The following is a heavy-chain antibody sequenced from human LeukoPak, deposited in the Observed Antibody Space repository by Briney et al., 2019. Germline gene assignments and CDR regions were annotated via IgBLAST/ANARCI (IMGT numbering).Heavy chain of an antibody. CDR2: IIPIFVTA. D-gene: IGHD5-18*01. V-gene: IGHV1-69*05. CDR1: GGTFSNYA. J-gene: IGHJ3*02. Sequence: SVKVSCKASGGTFSNYAISWVRQAPGQGLEWMGGIIPIFVTANYAQKFQGRVTITTDESTSTAYMELSSLRSEDTAVYYCARDSYGPYAFDIWGQGTMVTVSS. CDR3: ARDSYGPYAFDI.